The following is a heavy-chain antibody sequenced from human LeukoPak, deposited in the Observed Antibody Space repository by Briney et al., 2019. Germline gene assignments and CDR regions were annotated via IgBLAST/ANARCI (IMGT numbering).Heavy chain of an antibody. J-gene: IGHJ3*02. CDR2: INPNSGGT. CDR3: ARVGRDGYNRDAFDI. V-gene: IGHV1-2*02. Sequence: GASVKVSCKASGYTFTRYAMNWVRQAPGQGLEWMGWINPNSGGTNYAQKFQGRVTMTRDTSISTAYMELSRLRSDDTAVYYCARVGRDGYNRDAFDIWGQGTMVTVSS. CDR1: GYTFTRYA. D-gene: IGHD5-24*01.